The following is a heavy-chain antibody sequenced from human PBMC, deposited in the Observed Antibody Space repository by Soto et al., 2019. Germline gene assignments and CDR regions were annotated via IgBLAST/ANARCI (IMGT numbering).Heavy chain of an antibody. CDR2: IYSGGST. Sequence: VGSLRLSCTASGFTVSSNYMSWVRQAPGKGLEWVSVIYSGGSTHYADSVKGRFTISRDNSRNTLYLQMDRLTADDTAVYYCARGYSSSSEIEYWGQGTLVTVSS. J-gene: IGHJ4*02. D-gene: IGHD6-6*01. CDR3: ARGYSSSSEIEY. V-gene: IGHV3-53*01. CDR1: GFTVSSNY.